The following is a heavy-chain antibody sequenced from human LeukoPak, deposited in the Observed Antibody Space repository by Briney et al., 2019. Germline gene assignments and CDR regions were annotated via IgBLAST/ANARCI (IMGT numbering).Heavy chain of an antibody. V-gene: IGHV1-18*01. CDR3: ARDSSMVRGAETNWFDP. CDR1: GYTFTSYG. D-gene: IGHD3-10*01. J-gene: IGHJ5*02. CDR2: ISAYNGNT. Sequence: ASVKVSCKASGYTFTSYGISWVRQAPGQGLEWMGWISAYNGNTNYAQKLQGRVTMTTDTSTSTAYMELRSLRSDDTAVYYCARDSSMVRGAETNWFDPWGQGTLATVSS.